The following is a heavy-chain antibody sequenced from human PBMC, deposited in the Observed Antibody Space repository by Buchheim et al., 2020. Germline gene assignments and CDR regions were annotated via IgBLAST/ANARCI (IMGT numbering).Heavy chain of an antibody. D-gene: IGHD3-22*01. J-gene: IGHJ4*02. CDR2: IYYSGST. CDR1: GGSISSSSYY. V-gene: IGHV4-39*01. CDR3: ARAYYDSSGFTFGH. Sequence: QLQLQESGPGLVKPSETLSLTCTVSGGSISSSSYYWGWIRQPPGKGLAWIGNIYYSGSTYYNPSLNSRVTISVETSKNTFSLKLSSVTAADTAVYYCARAYYDSSGFTFGHWGQGTL.